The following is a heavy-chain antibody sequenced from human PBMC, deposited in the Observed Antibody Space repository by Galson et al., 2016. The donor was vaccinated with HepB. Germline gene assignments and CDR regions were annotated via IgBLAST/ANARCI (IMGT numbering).Heavy chain of an antibody. CDR3: AKDVGKDLYFDWSQPDN. J-gene: IGHJ4*02. CDR2: LSFDGSNK. CDR1: GFTFSRYG. Sequence: SLRLSCAASGFTFSRYGMHWVRQAPGKGLEWVAALSFDGSNKGYIESVKGRFIISRDNSKNTLFLQINRLRPEDTAVYYCAKDVGKDLYFDWSQPDNWGQGALVTVSS. V-gene: IGHV3-30*18. D-gene: IGHD3-9*01.